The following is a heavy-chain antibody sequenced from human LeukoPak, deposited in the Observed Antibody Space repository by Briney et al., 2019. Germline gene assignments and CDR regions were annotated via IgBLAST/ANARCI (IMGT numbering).Heavy chain of an antibody. CDR2: INPNSGGT. V-gene: IGHV1-2*02. CDR3: AGHCSSTSCYTREAFDY. J-gene: IGHJ4*02. Sequence: ASVKVSCKASGYTFTGYHMHWVRQAPGQGLEWMGWINPNSGGTNYAQKFQGRVTMTRDTSISTAYMELSRLRSDDTAVYYCAGHCSSTSCYTREAFDYWGQGTLVTVSS. CDR1: GYTFTGYH. D-gene: IGHD2-2*02.